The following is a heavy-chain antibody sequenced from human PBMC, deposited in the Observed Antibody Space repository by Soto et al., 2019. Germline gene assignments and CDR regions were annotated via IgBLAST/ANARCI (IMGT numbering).Heavy chain of an antibody. J-gene: IGHJ2*01. CDR3: ARGGYCSGGSCYGDWYFDL. D-gene: IGHD2-15*01. V-gene: IGHV1-8*01. Sequence: ASVKVSCKASGYTFTSYDINRVRQATGQGLEWMGWMNPNSGNTGYAQKFQGRVTMTRNTSISTAYMELSSLRSEDTAVYYCARGGYCSGGSCYGDWYFDLWGRGTLVTVSS. CDR1: GYTFTSYD. CDR2: MNPNSGNT.